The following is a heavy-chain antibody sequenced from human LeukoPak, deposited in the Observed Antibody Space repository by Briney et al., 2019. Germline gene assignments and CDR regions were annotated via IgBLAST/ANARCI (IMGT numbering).Heavy chain of an antibody. CDR3: AKGMSGSSPYNWFDP. V-gene: IGHV3-23*01. J-gene: IGHJ5*01. Sequence: GGSLRLSCAVSGLPFTLAWMTWVRQTPGKGLEWVSVIGGSGVNTYYADSVKGRFTISRDNSKNTLFLQMNSLRAEDSAVYYCAKGMSGSSPYNWFDPWGQGTLVTVSS. CDR1: GLPFTLAW. D-gene: IGHD1-26*01. CDR2: IGGSGVNT.